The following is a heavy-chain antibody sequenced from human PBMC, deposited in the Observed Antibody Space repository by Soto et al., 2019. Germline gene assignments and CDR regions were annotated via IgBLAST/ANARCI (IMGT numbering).Heavy chain of an antibody. D-gene: IGHD4-17*01. CDR3: ARASPYGDYALDY. J-gene: IGHJ4*02. Sequence: XGTLALTGTVSGGSIISYYWIWIRQPPGKGLEWIGYISYSGSTNYNPSLKSRPTISVDTSKNQFSLKLRSVTAADTAVYYCARASPYGDYALDYWGQGTLVTVSS. V-gene: IGHV4-59*01. CDR2: ISYSGST. CDR1: GGSIISYY.